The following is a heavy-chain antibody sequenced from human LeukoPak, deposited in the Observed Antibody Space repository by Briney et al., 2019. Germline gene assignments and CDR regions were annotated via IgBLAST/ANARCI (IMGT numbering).Heavy chain of an antibody. Sequence: SVTVSCTASGGTFSSYAISWVRQAPGQGLEWMGGIIPIFGTANYAQKFQGRVTITADESTSTAYMELSSLRSEDTAVYYCARDAERGYSYYYFDYWGQGTLVTVSS. D-gene: IGHD5-18*01. V-gene: IGHV1-69*13. CDR2: IIPIFGTA. CDR3: ARDAERGYSYYYFDY. CDR1: GGTFSSYA. J-gene: IGHJ4*02.